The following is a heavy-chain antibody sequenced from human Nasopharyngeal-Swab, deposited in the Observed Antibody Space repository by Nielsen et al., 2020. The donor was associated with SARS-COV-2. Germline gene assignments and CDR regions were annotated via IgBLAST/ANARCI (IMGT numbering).Heavy chain of an antibody. Sequence: GESLKISCAASGLTFSSYAMHWVRQDPGKGLEWVAVISYDGSNKYYADSVKGRFTISRDNSKNTLYLQMNSLRAEDTAVYYCARDKDSSSWSDAFDIWGQGTMVTVSS. D-gene: IGHD6-13*01. V-gene: IGHV3-30-3*01. CDR3: ARDKDSSSWSDAFDI. CDR1: GLTFSSYA. CDR2: ISYDGSNK. J-gene: IGHJ3*02.